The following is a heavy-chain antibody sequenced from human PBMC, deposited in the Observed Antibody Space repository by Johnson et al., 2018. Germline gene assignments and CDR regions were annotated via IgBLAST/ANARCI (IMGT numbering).Heavy chain of an antibody. CDR3: ARVRYYDSSGYYYLKANYYYYGMDV. CDR2: ISYDGSNK. V-gene: IGHV3-30*03. D-gene: IGHD3-22*01. Sequence: QVQLVQSGGGLVQPGGSLRLSCAASGFTFSSYAMSWVRQAPGKGLEWVAVISYDGSNKYYADPVKGRFTISRDNSKNTLYLQMNSLRAEDTAVYYCARVRYYDSSGYYYLKANYYYYGMDVWGQGTTVTVSS. J-gene: IGHJ6*02. CDR1: GFTFSSYA.